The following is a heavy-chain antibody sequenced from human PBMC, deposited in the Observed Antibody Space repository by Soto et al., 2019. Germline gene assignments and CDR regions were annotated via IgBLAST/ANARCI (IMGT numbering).Heavy chain of an antibody. D-gene: IGHD6-19*01. CDR2: IDSDGSST. CDR3: ARDRRGTSGWPLDS. Sequence: GGSLRLSCAASGFTFSSSWMHWVRQAPGKGLVWVSRIDSDGSSTSYADSVKGRFTISRDNAKNTLYLQMNSLRAEDTAVYYCARDRRGTSGWPLDSWGQGTLVTVS. J-gene: IGHJ1*01. CDR1: GFTFSSSW. V-gene: IGHV3-74*01.